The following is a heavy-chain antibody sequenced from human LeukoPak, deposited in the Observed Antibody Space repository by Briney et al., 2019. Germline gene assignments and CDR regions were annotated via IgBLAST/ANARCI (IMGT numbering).Heavy chain of an antibody. CDR1: GYTFTGYY. CDR3: ARASPLQVVVLEFDP. V-gene: IGHV1-2*02. Sequence: ASVKVSCKASGYTFTGYYMHWVRQAPGQGLEWMGWINPNSGGTNYAQKFQGRATMTRDTSISTAYMELSRLRSDDTAVYYCARASPLQVVVLEFDPWGQGTLVTVSS. CDR2: INPNSGGT. D-gene: IGHD2-2*01. J-gene: IGHJ5*02.